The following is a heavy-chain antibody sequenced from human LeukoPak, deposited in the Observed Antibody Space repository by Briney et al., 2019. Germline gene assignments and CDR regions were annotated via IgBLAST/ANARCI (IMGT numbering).Heavy chain of an antibody. V-gene: IGHV1-2*02. CDR3: ARVGIFGVVIINYFDY. CDR1: GYTFTSYG. D-gene: IGHD3-3*01. CDR2: INPNSGGT. J-gene: IGHJ4*02. Sequence: ASVKVSCKASGYTFTSYGISWVRQAPGQGLEWMGWINPNSGGTNYAQKFQGRVTMTRDTSISTAYMELSRLRSDVTAVYYCARVGIFGVVIINYFDYWGQGTLVTVSS.